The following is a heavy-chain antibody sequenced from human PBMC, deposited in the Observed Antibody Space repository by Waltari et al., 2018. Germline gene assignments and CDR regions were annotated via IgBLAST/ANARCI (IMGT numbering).Heavy chain of an antibody. CDR1: GYTLRHYG. V-gene: IGHV1-18*01. J-gene: IGHJ5*02. Sequence: QVQLVQSGAEVKKPGASGKVPCKASGYTLRHYGISWLRPAPGQELEWMGWISGNNGHTNHAQKFQGRLIMTEDTSATTVYMELTYLTSDDTAVYYCARERHRLMEEGYLMALDPWGQGTLVTVSS. D-gene: IGHD2-21*01. CDR2: ISGNNGHT. CDR3: ARERHRLMEEGYLMALDP.